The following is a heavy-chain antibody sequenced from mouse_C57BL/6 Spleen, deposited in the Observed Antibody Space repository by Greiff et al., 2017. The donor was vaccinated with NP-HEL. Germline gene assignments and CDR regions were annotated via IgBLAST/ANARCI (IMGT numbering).Heavy chain of an antibody. V-gene: IGHV1-39*01. D-gene: IGHD2-4*01. Sequence: EVQLQESGPELVKPGASVKISCKASGYSFTDYNMNWVKQSNGKSLEWIGVINPNYGTTSYNQKFKGKATLTVDQSSSTAYMQLNSLTSEDSAVYYCARGGYYDYHYYAMDYWGQGTSVTVSS. CDR3: ARGGYYDYHYYAMDY. CDR2: INPNYGTT. CDR1: GYSFTDYN. J-gene: IGHJ4*01.